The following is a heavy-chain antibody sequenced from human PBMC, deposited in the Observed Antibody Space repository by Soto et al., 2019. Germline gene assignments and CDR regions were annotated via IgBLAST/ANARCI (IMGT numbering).Heavy chain of an antibody. CDR2: INHLTTT. V-gene: IGHV4-34*01. CDR1: GGSFSSYH. Sequence: LSLTCAVYGGSFSSYHWSWIRQTPGKGLEWIGEINHLTTTNYNPSLKSRVIISLDTPKNQFSLKLSSVTAADTAVYYCARGYDTALAPIFWGQGILVTVPQ. CDR3: ARGYDTALAPIF. D-gene: IGHD5-18*01. J-gene: IGHJ4*02.